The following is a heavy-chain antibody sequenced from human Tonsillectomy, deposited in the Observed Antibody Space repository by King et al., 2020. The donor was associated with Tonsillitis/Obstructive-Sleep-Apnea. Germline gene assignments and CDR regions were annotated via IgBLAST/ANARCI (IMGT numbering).Heavy chain of an antibody. J-gene: IGHJ4*02. CDR1: GGTFSSYA. V-gene: IGHV1-69*12. Sequence: AQLVQSGAEVKKPGSSVKVSCKASGGTFSSYAISWVRQAPGQGLEWMGGSIPIFGTANYAQKFQGRVTITADESTSTAYMELSRLRSEDTAVYYFAREKGSGWSTGVIDYWGQGTLVTVSS. D-gene: IGHD6-19*01. CDR2: SIPIFGTA. CDR3: AREKGSGWSTGVIDY.